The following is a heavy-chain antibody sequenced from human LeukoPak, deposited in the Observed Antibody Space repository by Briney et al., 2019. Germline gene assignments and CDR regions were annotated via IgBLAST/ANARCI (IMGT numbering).Heavy chain of an antibody. CDR2: MNPNSGNT. Sequence: ASVKVSCKASGYTFTSYDINWVRQATGQGLEWMGWMNPNSGNTGYAQKFQGRVTMTTDTSTSTAYMELRSLRSDDTAVYYCARDRVSGSYSYWGQGTLVTVSS. J-gene: IGHJ4*02. CDR3: ARDRVSGSYSY. CDR1: GYTFTSYD. D-gene: IGHD1-26*01. V-gene: IGHV1-8*01.